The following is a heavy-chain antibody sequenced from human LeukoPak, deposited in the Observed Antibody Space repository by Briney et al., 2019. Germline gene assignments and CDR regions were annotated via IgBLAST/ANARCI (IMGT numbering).Heavy chain of an antibody. CDR1: GFTFSSYS. CDR3: ARYQVAIDY. Sequence: PGGSLRLSCAASGFTFSSYSMNWVRQAPGKGLEWVSHITASGTAMFYADSVKGRFTISRDNAKNSLYLQINSLRADDTAVYYCARYQVAIDYWGQGTLVTVSA. V-gene: IGHV3-48*04. CDR2: ITASGTAM. D-gene: IGHD2-2*01. J-gene: IGHJ4*02.